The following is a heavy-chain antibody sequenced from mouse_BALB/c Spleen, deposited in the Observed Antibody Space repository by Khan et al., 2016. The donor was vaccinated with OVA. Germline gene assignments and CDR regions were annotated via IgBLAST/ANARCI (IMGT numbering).Heavy chain of an antibody. V-gene: IGHV3-2*02. D-gene: IGHD2-10*02. J-gene: IGHJ2*01. CDR1: GYSITSDYA. Sequence: EVQLQESGPGLMKPSQSLSLTCTVTGYSITSDYAWNWIRPFPGNKLEWMGYISYSGNPNYNPSLKSRISITRDTSKNQFFLQLNSVTTEDTATYYCARVYGGDFDYWGQGTTLTVSS. CDR2: ISYSGNP. CDR3: ARVYGGDFDY.